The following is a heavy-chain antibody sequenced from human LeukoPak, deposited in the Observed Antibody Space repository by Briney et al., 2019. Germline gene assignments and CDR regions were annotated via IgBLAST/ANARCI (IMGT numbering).Heavy chain of an antibody. CDR1: GFTFSSYG. J-gene: IGHJ4*02. V-gene: IGHV3-30*18. CDR3: AKDPNLYGDYYFDY. CDR2: ISYDGSNK. D-gene: IGHD4-17*01. Sequence: GRSLRLSCAASGFTFSSYGMHWVRQAPGKGLEWVAVISYDGSNKYYADSVKGRFTISRDNSKYTLYLQMYSLRAEDTAVYYCAKDPNLYGDYYFDYWGQGTLVTVSS.